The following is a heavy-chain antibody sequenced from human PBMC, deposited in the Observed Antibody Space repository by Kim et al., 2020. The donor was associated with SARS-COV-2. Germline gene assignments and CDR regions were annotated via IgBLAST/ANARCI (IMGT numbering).Heavy chain of an antibody. Sequence: SETLSLTCTVSGGSISSGGYYWSWIRQHPGKGLEWIGYIYYSGSTYYNPSLKSRVTISVDTSKNQFSLKLSSVTAADTAVYYCARVPVGWYWTQTNGDNWFDPWGQGTLVTVSS. J-gene: IGHJ5*02. CDR1: GGSISSGGYY. V-gene: IGHV4-31*03. D-gene: IGHD6-19*01. CDR2: IYYSGST. CDR3: ARVPVGWYWTQTNGDNWFDP.